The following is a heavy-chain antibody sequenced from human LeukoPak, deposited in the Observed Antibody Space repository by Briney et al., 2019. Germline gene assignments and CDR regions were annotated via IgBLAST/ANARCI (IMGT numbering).Heavy chain of an antibody. CDR1: GYSISSGHY. J-gene: IGHJ4*02. CDR2: INHSGST. V-gene: IGHV4-38-2*02. Sequence: SETLSLTCTVSGYSISSGHYWGWIRQPPGKGLEWIGEINHSGSTNYNPSLKSRVTISVDTSKNQFSLKLSSVTAADTAVYYCARVHYDYVWGSYRYRKFDYWGQGTLVTVSS. D-gene: IGHD3-16*02. CDR3: ARVHYDYVWGSYRYRKFDY.